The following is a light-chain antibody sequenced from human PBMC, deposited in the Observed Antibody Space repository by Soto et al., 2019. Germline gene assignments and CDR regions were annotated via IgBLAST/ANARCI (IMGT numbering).Light chain of an antibody. CDR2: AAS. CDR1: QDIGDW. CDR3: QQGYSFPVT. J-gene: IGKJ4*01. V-gene: IGKV1-12*01. Sequence: DIQMTQSPSSVSASVGDRVSITWRASQDIGDWLAWYQQKPGKAPKLLVYAASSLQSGVPSRFSGSGSGTDFTLTIGSLQPEDFATYYCQQGYSFPVTFGGGTKVDNK.